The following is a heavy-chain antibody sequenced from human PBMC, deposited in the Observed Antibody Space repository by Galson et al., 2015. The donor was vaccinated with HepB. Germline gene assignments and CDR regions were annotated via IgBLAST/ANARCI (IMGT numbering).Heavy chain of an antibody. CDR1: GGTFSSYA. J-gene: IGHJ6*02. CDR3: ASPAIVVVATGGEYYGMDV. CDR2: IIPIFGTA. D-gene: IGHD2-15*01. V-gene: IGHV1-69*13. Sequence: SVKVSCKASGGTFSSYAISWVRQAPGQGLEWMGGIIPIFGTANYAQKFQGRVTITADESTSTAYMELSSLRSEDTAVYYCASPAIVVVATGGEYYGMDVWGQGTTVTVSS.